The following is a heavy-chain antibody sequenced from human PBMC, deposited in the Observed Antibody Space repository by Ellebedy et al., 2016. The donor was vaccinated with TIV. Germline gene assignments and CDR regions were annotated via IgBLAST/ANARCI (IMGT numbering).Heavy chain of an antibody. CDR1: GFTFSNYS. J-gene: IGHJ6*02. CDR3: AKTGFYYYYGMDV. V-gene: IGHV3-21*01. CDR2: ITGSSSYM. Sequence: GESLKISCAASGFTFSNYSMNWVRQAPGKGLEWVSSITGSSSYMFYADSVKGRFTISRDNAKNSLFLQMTSLRAEDTAVYYCAKTGFYYYYGMDVWGQGTTVTVSS.